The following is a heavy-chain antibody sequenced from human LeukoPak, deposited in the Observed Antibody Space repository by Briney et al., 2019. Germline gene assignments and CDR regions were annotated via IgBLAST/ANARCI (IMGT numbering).Heavy chain of an antibody. CDR3: ARVPAYDFWSGKRWFDP. CDR1: GGSFSGYY. J-gene: IGHJ5*02. Sequence: SSETLSLTCAVYGGSFSGYYWSWIRQPPGKGLEWIGEINHRGSTNYNPSLKSRVTISVDTSKNQFSLKLSSVTAADTAVYYCARVPAYDFWSGKRWFDPWGQGTLVTVSS. D-gene: IGHD3-3*01. V-gene: IGHV4-34*01. CDR2: INHRGST.